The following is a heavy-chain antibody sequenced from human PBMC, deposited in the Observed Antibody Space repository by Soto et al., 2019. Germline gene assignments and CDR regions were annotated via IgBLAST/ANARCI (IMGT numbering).Heavy chain of an antibody. J-gene: IGHJ6*02. CDR1: GGTFDNYA. Sequence: QVQLVQSGAEVKKPGSSVKVSCKASGGTFDNYAITWVRQAPGQGLEWMAGIIPMLDSANYAEKFQDRVTITADESTSTPYREVSSLRSEDTAVNYCARTYTYEMGVKPNFSYGRAVWAQGPT. V-gene: IGHV1-69*12. CDR2: IIPMLDSA. D-gene: IGHD3-16*01. CDR3: ARTYTYEMGVKPNFSYGRAV.